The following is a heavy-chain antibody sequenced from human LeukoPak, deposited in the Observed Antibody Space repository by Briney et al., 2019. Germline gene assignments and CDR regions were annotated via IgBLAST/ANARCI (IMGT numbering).Heavy chain of an antibody. CDR1: GGSISSYY. J-gene: IGHJ4*02. V-gene: IGHV4-59*08. D-gene: IGHD3-22*01. CDR2: IYYSGST. Sequence: SETLSLTCTVSGGSISSYYWSWIRQPPGKGLEWIGYIYYSGSTNYNPSLKSRVTISVDTSKNQFSLKLSSVTAADTAVYYCARHPVDDSSGCHDYWGQGTLVTVSS. CDR3: ARHPVDDSSGCHDY.